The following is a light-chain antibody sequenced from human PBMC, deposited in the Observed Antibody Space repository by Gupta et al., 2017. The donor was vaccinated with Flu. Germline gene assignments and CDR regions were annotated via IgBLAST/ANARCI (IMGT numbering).Light chain of an antibody. Sequence: QSALTQPASVSLSPGQSITISCTGTSSYVGGYNYLSWYQQPPGKAPNPMMYEVSNRPSGVSSRVSGSKSGNTASLTISGPQADDESDYYCRPYTSNGIWVFGGGTKLTVL. CDR2: EVS. J-gene: IGLJ3*02. V-gene: IGLV2-14*01. CDR1: SSYVGGYNY. CDR3: RPYTSNGIWV.